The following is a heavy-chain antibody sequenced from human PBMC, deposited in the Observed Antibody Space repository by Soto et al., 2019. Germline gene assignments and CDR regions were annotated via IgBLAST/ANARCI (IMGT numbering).Heavy chain of an antibody. CDR1: GGTFSSYA. CDR3: AREVWSEEIAAAGGVDY. CDR2: IIPVFGTA. Sequence: SVKVSCKASGGTFSSYAISWVRQAPGQGLEWMGGIIPVFGTANYAQKFQGRVTITADESTSTAYMELSSLRSEDTAVYYCAREVWSEEIAAAGGVDYWGQGTLVTVSS. D-gene: IGHD6-13*01. V-gene: IGHV1-69*13. J-gene: IGHJ4*02.